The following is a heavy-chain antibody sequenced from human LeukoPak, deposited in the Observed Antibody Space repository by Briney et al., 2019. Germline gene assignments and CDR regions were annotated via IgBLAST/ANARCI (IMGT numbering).Heavy chain of an antibody. D-gene: IGHD5-18*01. CDR1: GDTFSSYA. V-gene: IGHV1-69*11. Sequence: ASVKVSCKASGDTFSSYAISWVRQVPGQGLEWMGRIIPILDTTHYAQKFEGRVTITADESTSTAYMDMSSLRSEDTAVYHCARDLRGYSYGSFDYWGQGTLVTVSS. CDR3: ARDLRGYSYGSFDY. J-gene: IGHJ4*02. CDR2: IIPILDTT.